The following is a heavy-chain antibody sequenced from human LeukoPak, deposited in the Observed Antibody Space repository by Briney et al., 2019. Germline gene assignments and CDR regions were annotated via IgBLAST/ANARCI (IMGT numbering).Heavy chain of an antibody. Sequence: SETLSLTCAVYGGSFSGYYWNWIRQPPGKGLEWIGSIYHSGSTYYNPSLKSRVTISVDTSKNQFSLKLSSVTAADTAVYYCARVPTLLLWFGELPNYFDYWGQGTLVTVSS. V-gene: IGHV4-34*01. J-gene: IGHJ4*02. D-gene: IGHD3-10*01. CDR3: ARVPTLLLWFGELPNYFDY. CDR2: IYHSGST. CDR1: GGSFSGYY.